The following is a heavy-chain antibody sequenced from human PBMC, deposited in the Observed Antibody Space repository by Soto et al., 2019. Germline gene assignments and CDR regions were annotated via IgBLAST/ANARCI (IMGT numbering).Heavy chain of an antibody. J-gene: IGHJ5*02. CDR1: GYTFTSYD. CDR2: MNPNSGNT. CDR3: ARGRTVVTPLNWFDP. Sequence: ASVKVSCKASGYTFTSYDINWVRQATGQGLEWMGWMNPNSGNTGYAQKFQGRVTMTRNTSISTAYMELSSLRSEDTAVYYCARGRTVVTPLNWFDPWGQGTLVTVSS. V-gene: IGHV1-8*01. D-gene: IGHD3-22*01.